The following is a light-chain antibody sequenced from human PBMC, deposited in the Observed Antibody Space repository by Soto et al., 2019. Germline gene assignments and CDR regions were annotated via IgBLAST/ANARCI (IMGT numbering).Light chain of an antibody. Sequence: QSALTQPLSVSGSPGQAVTFSCTGTNSDVGAYNYVSWYRQHPDKAPKLIIYDVSKRPSGVPDRFSGSKSGKTAYLTISGLQAEDEADSFCSSFAGSYSQVFGTGKKVTV. CDR3: SSFAGSYSQV. J-gene: IGLJ1*01. CDR1: NSDVGAYNY. V-gene: IGLV2-11*01. CDR2: DVS.